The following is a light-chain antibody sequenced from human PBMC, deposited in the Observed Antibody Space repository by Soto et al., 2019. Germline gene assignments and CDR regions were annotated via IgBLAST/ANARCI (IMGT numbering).Light chain of an antibody. V-gene: IGKV3-20*01. CDR1: QSVSSSY. J-gene: IGKJ4*01. CDR3: QQYGSSPLT. CDR2: GAS. Sequence: ETVLTQSPGTLSLSRGERATLSCRASQSVSSSYLAWYQQKPGQAPRLLIYGASSRATGIPDRFSGSGSGTDFTLTISRLEPEDFAVYYCQQYGSSPLTFGGGTKVDIK.